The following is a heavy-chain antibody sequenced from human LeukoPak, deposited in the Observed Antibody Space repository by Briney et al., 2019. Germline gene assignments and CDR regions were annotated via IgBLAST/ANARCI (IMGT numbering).Heavy chain of an antibody. J-gene: IGHJ3*01. V-gene: IGHV3-30*02. D-gene: IGHD3-9*01. CDR3: ARNLRYFDWLLRKNAFDF. CDR1: GFTFSSYG. CDR2: IRYDGSNK. Sequence: GGSLRLSCAASGFTFSSYGMHWVRQAPGKGLEWVAFIRYDGSNKYYADSVKGRFTISRDNSKNTLYLQMNSLRAEDTAVYSCARNLRYFDWLLRKNAFDFWGQGPRVTVSS.